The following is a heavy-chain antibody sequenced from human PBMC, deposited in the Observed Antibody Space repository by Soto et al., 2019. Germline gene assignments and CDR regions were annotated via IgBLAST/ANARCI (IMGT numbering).Heavy chain of an antibody. J-gene: IGHJ6*03. V-gene: IGHV1-3*01. CDR2: INAGNGKT. Sequence: GASVKVSCKASGYTFTSYAMHWVRQAPGQRLEWMGWINAGNGKTKYSQKFQGRVTITRDTSASTAYMELSSLRSEDTAVYYCARLGRYYYYYYMDVWGKGTTVTVSS. D-gene: IGHD1-26*01. CDR1: GYTFTSYA. CDR3: ARLGRYYYYYYMDV.